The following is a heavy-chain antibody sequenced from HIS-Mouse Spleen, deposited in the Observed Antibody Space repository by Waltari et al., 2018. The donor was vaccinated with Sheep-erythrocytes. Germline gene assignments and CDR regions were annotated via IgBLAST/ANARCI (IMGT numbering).Heavy chain of an antibody. CDR2: ISYDGSNK. CDR3: AKREGYSNYYFDY. D-gene: IGHD4-4*01. Sequence: VQLVESGGGVVQPGRSLRLSCAASGFTFSSYGMALGPQAPGKGLEWVAVISYDGSNKYYADSVKGRFTISRDNSKNTLYLQMNSLRAEDTAVYYCAKREGYSNYYFDYWGQGTLVTVSS. CDR1: GFTFSSYG. V-gene: IGHV3-30*18. J-gene: IGHJ4*02.